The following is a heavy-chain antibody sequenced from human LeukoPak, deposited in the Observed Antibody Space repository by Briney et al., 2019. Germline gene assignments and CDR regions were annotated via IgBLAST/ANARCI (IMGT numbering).Heavy chain of an antibody. Sequence: GASVKVSCKASGYTFTNYYMHWVRQAPGQGLEWMGIINPSGGITNYAQKFQGRVTMTRDMSTSTVYMELSSLRSEDTAVYYCARVSVVATMLAYFDYWGQGTLVTVSS. J-gene: IGHJ4*02. CDR3: ARVSVVATMLAYFDY. CDR1: GYTFTNYY. D-gene: IGHD2-15*01. CDR2: INPSGGIT. V-gene: IGHV1-46*01.